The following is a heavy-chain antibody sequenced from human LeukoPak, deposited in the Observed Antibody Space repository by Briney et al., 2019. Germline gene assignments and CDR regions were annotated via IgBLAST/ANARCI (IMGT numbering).Heavy chain of an antibody. CDR2: IYYSGST. CDR1: GITFTNAW. Sequence: PGGSLRLSCEASGITFTNAWMNWVRQAPGKGLQWVGRIYYSGSTYYNPSLKSRVTISVDRSKNHFSLKLSSVTAADTAVYYCARAQNLIVVVPAANSYTSSDWYFDLWGRGILVTVSS. D-gene: IGHD2-2*01. V-gene: IGHV4-4*02. CDR3: ARAQNLIVVVPAANSYTSSDWYFDL. J-gene: IGHJ2*01.